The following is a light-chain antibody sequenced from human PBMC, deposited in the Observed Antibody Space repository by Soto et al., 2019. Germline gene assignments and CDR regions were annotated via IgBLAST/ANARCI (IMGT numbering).Light chain of an antibody. CDR2: EVS. J-gene: IGLJ2*01. CDR3: SSYTISSTVV. CDR1: SSDVGGYKY. V-gene: IGLV2-14*01. Sequence: QSALTQPASVSGSPGQSITISCTGTSSDVGGYKYVSWYQHHPGKAPKLIIYEVSNRPSGVSNRFSGSNSGNTASLTISGLQAEDEADYYCSSYTISSTVVFGGGTKLTVL.